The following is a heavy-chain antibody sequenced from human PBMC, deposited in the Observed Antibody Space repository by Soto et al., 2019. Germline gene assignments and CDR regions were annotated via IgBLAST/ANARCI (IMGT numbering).Heavy chain of an antibody. D-gene: IGHD2-8*02. J-gene: IGHJ4*02. CDR2: IYYSGST. CDR3: ARATSFSGHHGY. Sequence: QLQLQESGPGLVKPSQTLSLACTVSGGSFSSGGYYWSWIRQLPGKGLEWIGYIYYSGSTDYNPSVKSRFTISLDTSKSQFSLKLSSVTAADTAVYYCARATSFSGHHGYWGQGTLVTVSS. CDR1: GGSFSSGGYY. V-gene: IGHV4-31*03.